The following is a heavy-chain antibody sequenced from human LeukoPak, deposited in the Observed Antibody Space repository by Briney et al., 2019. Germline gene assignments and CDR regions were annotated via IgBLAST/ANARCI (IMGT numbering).Heavy chain of an antibody. Sequence: GESLKISCKGSGYSFTSYWIGWVRQMPGKGLEWMGIIYPGDSDTRYSPSFQGQVTISADKSISTAYLQWSSLKASDTAMYYCARHTGVWFGERYFDLWGRGTLVTVSS. J-gene: IGHJ2*01. CDR2: IYPGDSDT. CDR3: ARHTGVWFGERYFDL. V-gene: IGHV5-51*01. CDR1: GYSFTSYW. D-gene: IGHD3-10*01.